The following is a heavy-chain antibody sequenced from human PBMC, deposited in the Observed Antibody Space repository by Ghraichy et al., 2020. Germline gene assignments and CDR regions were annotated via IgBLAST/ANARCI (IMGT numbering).Heavy chain of an antibody. CDR3: VRSYKDGLRHFDY. D-gene: IGHD1-14*01. CDR1: GFSFTNYW. J-gene: IGHJ4*02. V-gene: IGHV3-74*01. CDR2: LNIDGTTV. Sequence: GGSLRLSCAASGFSFTNYWMHWVRHTPGRGLEWVSHLNIDGTTVNYSDSVECRFTISRVNAKNTLYLQMISLTGEDTAVYYCVRSYKDGLRHFDYWGQGTRVTVFS.